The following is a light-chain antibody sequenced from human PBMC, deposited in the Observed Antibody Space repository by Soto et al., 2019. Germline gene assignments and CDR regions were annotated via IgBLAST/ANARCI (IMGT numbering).Light chain of an antibody. Sequence: EIVWTQSPGTLSLSPGERATLSCRASQSVSSKYLVWYQQKPGQAPRLLIYGASSRATGIPDRFSGSGSGTDFTLTISRLEPEDFAVYYCQQYGSSHPMYTYGQGTKLEI. CDR2: GAS. J-gene: IGKJ2*01. CDR3: QQYGSSHPMYT. V-gene: IGKV3-20*01. CDR1: QSVSSKY.